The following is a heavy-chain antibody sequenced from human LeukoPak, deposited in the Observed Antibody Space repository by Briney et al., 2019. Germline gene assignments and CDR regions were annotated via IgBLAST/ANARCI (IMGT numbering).Heavy chain of an antibody. J-gene: IGHJ4*02. CDR3: ARGTHTYCDKAPVDY. CDR2: INHSGST. D-gene: IGHD3-22*01. V-gene: IGHV4-34*01. CDR1: GGSFSGYY. Sequence: PSETLSLTCAVYGGSFSGYYWSWIRQPPGKGLEWIGEINHSGSTSYNPSLKGRVTISVDTSKSQFSLKLSSVTATDTAVYYCARGTHTYCDKAPVDYWGQGTLVTVSS.